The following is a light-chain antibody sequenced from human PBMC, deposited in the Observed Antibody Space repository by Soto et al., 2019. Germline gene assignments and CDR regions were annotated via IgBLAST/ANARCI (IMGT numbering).Light chain of an antibody. Sequence: EVVMTQSPATLSVSHGERATLSCMASQTVRDKLGCYQQKPGQPPRLPIYGATTRATGIPARFSGSGSGTEFTLTISSLQSEDFAVYYCQQYNNWPLTFGGGTKVEIK. CDR2: GAT. CDR3: QQYNNWPLT. J-gene: IGKJ4*01. V-gene: IGKV3D-15*01. CDR1: QTVRDK.